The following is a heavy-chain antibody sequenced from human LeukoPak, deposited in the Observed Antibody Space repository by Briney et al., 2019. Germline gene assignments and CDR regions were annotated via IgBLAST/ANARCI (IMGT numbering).Heavy chain of an antibody. CDR1: GGTFSSYA. CDR3: ARTTEGGYSNGYFYYYYMDV. D-gene: IGHD4-11*01. V-gene: IGHV1-69*06. Sequence: ASVKVSCKASGGTFSSYAISWVRQAPGQGLEWMGGIIPIFGTANYAQKFQGRVTITADKSTSTAYMELSSLRSEDTAVYYCARTTEGGYSNGYFYYYYMDVWGKGTTVTISS. J-gene: IGHJ6*03. CDR2: IIPIFGTA.